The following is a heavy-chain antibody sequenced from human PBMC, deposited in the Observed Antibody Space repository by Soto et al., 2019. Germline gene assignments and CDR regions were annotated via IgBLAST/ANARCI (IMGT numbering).Heavy chain of an antibody. V-gene: IGHV3-23*01. CDR2: ISDSGST. D-gene: IGHD2-2*01. CDR3: AKGVDGPHCTRTSCLFYFDY. CDR1: GFTFTNYA. J-gene: IGHJ4*02. Sequence: EVQLLESGGVLVQPGGSLRLSCAASGFTFTNYAMKWVRLAPGKGLEWVSTISDSGSTYYADSVKGRFTISRDNSKNTLYLHMSSLRAEDTAVYFCAKGVDGPHCTRTSCLFYFDYWGQGTLVTVSS.